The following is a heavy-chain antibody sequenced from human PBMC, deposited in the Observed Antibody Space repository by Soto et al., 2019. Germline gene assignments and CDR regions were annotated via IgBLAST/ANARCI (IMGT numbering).Heavy chain of an antibody. CDR1: DGSISSYY. V-gene: IGHV4-59*01. D-gene: IGHD2-2*02. J-gene: IGHJ5*02. CDR2: IYYSGST. Sequence: TSETLSLTCTVSDGSISSYYWSWIRQPPGKGLEWIGYIYYSGSTNYNPSLKSRVTISVDTSKNQFSLKLSSVTAADTAVYYCARVRYCSSTSCYRNSGFYNWFDPWGQGTLVTVSS. CDR3: ARVRYCSSTSCYRNSGFYNWFDP.